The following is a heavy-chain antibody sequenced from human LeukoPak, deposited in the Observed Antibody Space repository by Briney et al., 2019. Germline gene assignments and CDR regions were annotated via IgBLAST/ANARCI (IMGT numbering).Heavy chain of an antibody. V-gene: IGHV4-34*01. CDR3: ARESSGSFANWFDP. CDR1: GGSFSGYY. CDR2: INHSGST. D-gene: IGHD3-10*01. Sequence: SETLSLTCAVYGGSFSGYYWSWIRQPPGKGLEWIGEINHSGSTNYNPSLKSRVTISVDTSKNQFSLKLSSVTAADTAVYYCARESSGSFANWFDPWGQGTLVTVSS. J-gene: IGHJ5*02.